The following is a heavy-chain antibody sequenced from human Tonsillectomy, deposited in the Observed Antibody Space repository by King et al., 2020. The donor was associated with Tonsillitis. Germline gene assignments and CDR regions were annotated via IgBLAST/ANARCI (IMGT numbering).Heavy chain of an antibody. Sequence: QLVQSGTEVKKPGASVKVFCKTSGYSFTSYALAWVRQSPGPGLEWMGWICAHNGDTNQAQRVKGRVTLTTYSSTSTAYLELRSLRSDDTAVYYCARDPPDVWGSFRSLDYWGQGTLVTVSS. V-gene: IGHV1-18*01. D-gene: IGHD3-16*02. CDR2: ICAHNGDT. CDR3: ARDPPDVWGSFRSLDY. CDR1: GYSFTSYA. J-gene: IGHJ4*02.